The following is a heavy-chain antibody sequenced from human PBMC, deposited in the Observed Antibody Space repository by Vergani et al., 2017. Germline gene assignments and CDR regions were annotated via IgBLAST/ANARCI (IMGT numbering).Heavy chain of an antibody. V-gene: IGHV3-30*18. J-gene: IGHJ6*02. CDR3: AKDPSSPTVTSDYYYYYGMDV. D-gene: IGHD4-11*01. CDR1: GFTFSSYG. CDR2: ISYDGSNK. Sequence: QVQLVESGGGVVQPGRSLRLSCAASGFTFSSYGMHWVRQAAGKGLEWVAVISYDGSNKYYADSVKGRFTISRDNSKNTLYLQMNSLRAEDTAVYYCAKDPSSPTVTSDYYYYYGMDVWGQGTTVTVSS.